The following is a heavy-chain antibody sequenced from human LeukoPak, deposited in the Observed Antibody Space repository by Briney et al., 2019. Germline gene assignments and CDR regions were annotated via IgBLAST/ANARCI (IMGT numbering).Heavy chain of an antibody. CDR1: GFSISSGYY. Sequence: SETLSLICTVSGFSISSGYYWGWVRQPPGKGLEWIGTVYHTGTTYYNPSLRSRVTISVETSKNQFSLKVNSMTAADTAVYYCARVPGVYYDRLTGYGSGWFDPWGQGTLVSVSS. D-gene: IGHD3-9*01. V-gene: IGHV4-38-2*02. J-gene: IGHJ5*02. CDR3: ARVPGVYYDRLTGYGSGWFDP. CDR2: VYHTGTT.